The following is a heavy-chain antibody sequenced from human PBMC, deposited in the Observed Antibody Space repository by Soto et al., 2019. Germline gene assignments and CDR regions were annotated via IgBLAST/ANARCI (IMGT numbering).Heavy chain of an antibody. Sequence: PSETLSLTCAVYGGSFIGYYWSWRRQPPGKGLEWIGEINHSGSTNYNPSLKSRVTISVDTSKNQFSLKLSSVTAADTAVYYCARSGEGCSSTSCYTRLYYYYYYGMDVWGQGTTVTVSS. CDR2: INHSGST. CDR3: ARSGEGCSSTSCYTRLYYYYYYGMDV. V-gene: IGHV4-34*01. J-gene: IGHJ6*02. D-gene: IGHD2-2*02. CDR1: GGSFIGYY.